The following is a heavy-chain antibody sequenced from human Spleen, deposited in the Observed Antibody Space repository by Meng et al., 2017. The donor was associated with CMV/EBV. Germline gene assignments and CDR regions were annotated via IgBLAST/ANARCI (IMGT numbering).Heavy chain of an antibody. V-gene: IGHV1-69*10. CDR3: AIITIFGVVNPPGVDY. CDR2: IIPILGLA. D-gene: IGHD3-3*01. J-gene: IGHJ4*02. Sequence: SVQVSCKASGGTFNNYAISWVRQAPGQGLEWMGGIIPILGLAVYAQNFRGRVTITADTSTNTTYMELTSLRSEDTAVYYCAIITIFGVVNPPGVDYWGQGTLVTVSS. CDR1: GGTFNNYA.